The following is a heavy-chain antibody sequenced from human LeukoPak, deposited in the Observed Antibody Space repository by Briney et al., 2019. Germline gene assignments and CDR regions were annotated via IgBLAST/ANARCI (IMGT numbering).Heavy chain of an antibody. CDR2: IYYNGNT. J-gene: IGHJ6*03. D-gene: IGHD2-21*01. V-gene: IGHV4-39*07. Sequence: SETLSLTCTVSGGSISSSTYYWGWFRQPPGKGLEWIGTIYYNGNTYYSPSLKSRLTISVDTSKNQFSLKLSSVTAADTAVYYCAIASLRDYYYMDVWGKGTTVTVSS. CDR1: GGSISSSTYY. CDR3: AIASLRDYYYMDV.